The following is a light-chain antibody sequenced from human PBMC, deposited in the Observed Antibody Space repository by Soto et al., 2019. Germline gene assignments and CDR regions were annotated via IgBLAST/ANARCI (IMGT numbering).Light chain of an antibody. CDR1: SSNIGNNY. CDR3: GTWDNGLSGLYV. CDR2: DKN. Sequence: QSALTQPPSVSAAPGQKVTISCSGSSSNIGNNYVSWYQQLPGTAPKLLIYDKNKRPSGIPDRFSGFKSGTSATLGSTGLQAGDEADYYCGTWDNGLSGLYVFGTGTKV. J-gene: IGLJ1*01. V-gene: IGLV1-51*01.